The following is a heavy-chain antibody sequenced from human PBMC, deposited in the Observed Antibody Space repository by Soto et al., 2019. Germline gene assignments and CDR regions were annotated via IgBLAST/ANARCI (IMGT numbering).Heavy chain of an antibody. Sequence: GGSLRLSCAASGFTFRSYAMHWVRQAPGKGLEWVAVISYDGSNKYYADSVKGRFTISRDNSKNTLYLQMNSLRAEDTAVYYCARDRGSAWGQGTLVTVSS. CDR2: ISYDGSNK. CDR3: ARDRGSA. D-gene: IGHD3-16*01. J-gene: IGHJ5*02. CDR1: GFTFRSYA. V-gene: IGHV3-30-3*01.